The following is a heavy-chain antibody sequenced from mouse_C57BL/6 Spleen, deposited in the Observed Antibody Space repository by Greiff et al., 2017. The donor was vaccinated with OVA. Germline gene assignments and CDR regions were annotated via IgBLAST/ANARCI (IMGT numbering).Heavy chain of an antibody. CDR1: GFTFSSYG. D-gene: IGHD1-1*01. CDR3: ARYGSPYYFDY. CDR2: ISSGGSYT. V-gene: IGHV5-6*01. J-gene: IGHJ2*02. Sequence: EVKVVESGGDLVKPGGSLKLSCAASGFTFSSYGMSWVRQTPDKRLEWVATISSGGSYTYYPDSVKGRFTISRDNAKNTLYLQMSSLKSEDTAMYYCARYGSPYYFDYWGQGTSLPVSS.